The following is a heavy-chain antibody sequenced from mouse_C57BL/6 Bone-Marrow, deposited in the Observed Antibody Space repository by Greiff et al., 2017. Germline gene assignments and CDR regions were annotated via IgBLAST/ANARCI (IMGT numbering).Heavy chain of an antibody. Sequence: QVQLQQPGAELVMPGASVKLSCKASGYTFTSYWMHWVKQRPGQGLEWIGEIYPSDSYTNYNQKFKGKSTLTVDKSSSTAYMQLSRLTTEDSAVYYCARKRSNRAWFAYWGQGTLVTVSA. CDR3: ARKRSNRAWFAY. V-gene: IGHV1-69*01. CDR2: IYPSDSYT. D-gene: IGHD2-5*01. CDR1: GYTFTSYW. J-gene: IGHJ3*01.